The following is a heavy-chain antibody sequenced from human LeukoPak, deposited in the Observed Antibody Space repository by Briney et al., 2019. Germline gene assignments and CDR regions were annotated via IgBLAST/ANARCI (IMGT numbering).Heavy chain of an antibody. CDR1: GYTFTSYD. Sequence: ASVKVSRKASGYTFTSYDINWVRQATGQGLEWMGWMNPNSGNTGYAQKFQGRVTITRNTSISTAYMELSSLRSEDTAVYYCARGRYYDFWSGYYIHHFDYWGQGTLVTVSS. V-gene: IGHV1-8*03. J-gene: IGHJ4*02. CDR2: MNPNSGNT. CDR3: ARGRYYDFWSGYYIHHFDY. D-gene: IGHD3-3*01.